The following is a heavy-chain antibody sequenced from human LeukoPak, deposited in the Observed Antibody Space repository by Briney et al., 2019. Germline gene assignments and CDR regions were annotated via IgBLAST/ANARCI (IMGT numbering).Heavy chain of an antibody. V-gene: IGHV4-59*08. CDR1: GGSISNYF. J-gene: IGHJ4*02. D-gene: IGHD6-13*01. Sequence: SDTLSLTCAVSGGSISNYFWSWIRQPPGKALEGLGYNYYSGSTNYNPSLKSRVTISVDTSKNQFSLRLSSVTAADTAVYYCARHGQTFSSSFDSWGQGSLVTVSS. CDR3: ARHGQTFSSSFDS. CDR2: NYYSGST.